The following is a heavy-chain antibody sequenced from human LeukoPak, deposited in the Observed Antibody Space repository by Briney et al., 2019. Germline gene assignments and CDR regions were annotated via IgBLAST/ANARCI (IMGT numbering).Heavy chain of an antibody. CDR3: ASFSLSAYYDRGGYKGDNWFAP. CDR1: GYTFTSYY. CDR2: INPSGGST. Sequence: ASVKVSCKASGYTFTSYYMYWVRQAPGQGLEWMGIINPSGGSTSYAQKFQGRVTMTRDMSTSTVYMELSSLRSEDTAVYYCASFSLSAYYDRGGYKGDNWFAPWGQGTLVTVSS. D-gene: IGHD3-22*01. V-gene: IGHV1-46*01. J-gene: IGHJ5*02.